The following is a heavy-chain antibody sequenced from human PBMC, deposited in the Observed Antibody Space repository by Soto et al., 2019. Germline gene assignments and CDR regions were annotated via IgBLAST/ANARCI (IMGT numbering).Heavy chain of an antibody. CDR1: GGTFGSYA. Sequence: QVQLVQSGAEVKKPGSSVKVSCKSSGGTFGSYAISWVRQAPGQGLEWMGGVIPIFGTPHYAQKFHGRVTFTADIPTSTAYLELSSLKSADTVVYYCAKIRWTISLQEEDAVGGQGTLVSVSS. J-gene: IGHJ4*02. D-gene: IGHD2-15*01. V-gene: IGHV1-69*06. CDR2: VIPIFGTP. CDR3: AKIRWTISLQEEDAV.